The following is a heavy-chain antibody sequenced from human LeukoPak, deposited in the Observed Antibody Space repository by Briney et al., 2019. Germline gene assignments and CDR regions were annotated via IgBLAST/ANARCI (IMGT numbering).Heavy chain of an antibody. CDR3: ATSSPPCSGGSCYSDDY. D-gene: IGHD2-15*01. Sequence: GGSLRLSCAASVFTFSGYCKHGVRQATGKGRVWVSRINSGSSRTSYADSVKGRLTISRDNAKNTLYLQMNTLRAEDTAVYYCATSSPPCSGGSCYSDDYWGQGTLVTVSS. CDR2: INSGSSRT. J-gene: IGHJ4*02. CDR1: VFTFSGYC. V-gene: IGHV3-74*01.